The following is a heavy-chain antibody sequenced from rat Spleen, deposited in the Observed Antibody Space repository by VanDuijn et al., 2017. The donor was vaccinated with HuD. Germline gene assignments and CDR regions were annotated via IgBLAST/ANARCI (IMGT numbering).Heavy chain of an antibody. CDR3: VKDRVGGYAFDY. CDR1: GFTFSDYY. V-gene: IGHV5-25*01. Sequence: EVQLVESDGGLVQPGRSLKLSCAASGFTFSDYYMAWVRQAPTKGLEWVASISTGGGNTYYRDSVKGRFTISRDNAENTVYLHMHSLRSEDTANYYCVKDRVGGYAFDYWGQGVMVTVSS. D-gene: IGHD1-11*01. J-gene: IGHJ2*01. CDR2: ISTGGGNT.